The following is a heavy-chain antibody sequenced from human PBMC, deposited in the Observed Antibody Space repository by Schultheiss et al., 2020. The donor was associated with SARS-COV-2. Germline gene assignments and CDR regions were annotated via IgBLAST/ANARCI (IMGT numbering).Heavy chain of an antibody. CDR2: ISGSGGST. CDR3: AKDFYSRRELLSGGSYYYGMDV. J-gene: IGHJ6*02. V-gene: IGHV3-23*01. Sequence: GGSLRLSCAASGFTFSSYAMSWVRQAPGKGLEWVSAISGSGGSTYYADSVKGRFTISRDNSKNTLYLQMNSLRAEDTAVYYCAKDFYSRRELLSGGSYYYGMDVWGQGTTVTVSS. D-gene: IGHD1-26*01. CDR1: GFTFSSYA.